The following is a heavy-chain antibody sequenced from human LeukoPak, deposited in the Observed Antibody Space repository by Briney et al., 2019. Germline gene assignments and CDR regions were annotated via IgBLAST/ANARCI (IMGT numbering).Heavy chain of an antibody. CDR3: ARGRSGFYYMDV. J-gene: IGHJ6*03. V-gene: IGHV4-4*07. Sequence: PSDTLSLTCTVSGGSISSDYWSLIRQPAGKGLEWIGRISTSGSTNYNPSLKSRVTTSVDTSKNQFSLNLSSVTAADTAVYYCARGRSGFYYMDVWGKGTTVTVSS. CDR1: GGSISSDY. D-gene: IGHD3-10*01. CDR2: ISTSGST.